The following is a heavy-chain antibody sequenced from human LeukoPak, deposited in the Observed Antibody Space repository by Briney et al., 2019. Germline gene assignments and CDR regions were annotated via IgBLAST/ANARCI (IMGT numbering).Heavy chain of an antibody. CDR3: ARAGGIVATPFDY. CDR2: IKQDGSEK. CDR1: GFTFSSYW. Sequence: HAGGSLRLSCAASGFTFSSYWMSWVRQAPGKGLEWVANIKQDGSEKYYVDSVKGRFTISRDNAKNSLYLQMNSLRAEDTAVYYCARAGGIVATPFDYWGQGTLATVSS. D-gene: IGHD5-12*01. V-gene: IGHV3-7*01. J-gene: IGHJ4*02.